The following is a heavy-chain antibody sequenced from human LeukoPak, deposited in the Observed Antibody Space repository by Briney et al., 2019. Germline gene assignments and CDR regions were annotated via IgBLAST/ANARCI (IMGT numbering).Heavy chain of an antibody. V-gene: IGHV3-23*01. J-gene: IGHJ5*02. D-gene: IGHD5-12*01. CDR1: GVTFSTFA. CDR3: AKAFSAYENWPPNWFDP. Sequence: PGGSLTLSCAASGVTFSTFAMSWVRQAPGKGLEWVSAISGSGGGTYYADSVKGRLTISGDNSKNTLYLQMSSLRAEDTAVYYCAKAFSAYENWPPNWFDPWGQGTLVTVSS. CDR2: ISGSGGGT.